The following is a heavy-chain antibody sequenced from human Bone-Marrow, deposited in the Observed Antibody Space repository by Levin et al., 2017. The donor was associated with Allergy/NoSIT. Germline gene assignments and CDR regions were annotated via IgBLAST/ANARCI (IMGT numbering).Heavy chain of an antibody. J-gene: IGHJ4*02. CDR3: AKSSQGVNWGIDY. CDR1: GFTFSSYA. CDR2: ISGSGGST. D-gene: IGHD7-27*01. V-gene: IGHV3-23*01. Sequence: ASVKVSCAASGFTFSSYAMSWVRQAPGKGLEWVSAISGSGGSTYYADSVKGRFTISRDNSKNTLYLQMNSLRAEDTAVYYCAKSSQGVNWGIDYWGQGTLVTVSS.